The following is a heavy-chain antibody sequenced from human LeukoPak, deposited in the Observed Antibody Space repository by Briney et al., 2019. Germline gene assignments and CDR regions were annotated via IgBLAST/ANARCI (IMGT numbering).Heavy chain of an antibody. Sequence: ASVKVSCKASGYTFTSYGISWVRQAPGQGLEWMGWISAYNGNTNYAQKLQGRVTMTTDTSTSTAYMELRSLRSDDTAVYYCARDLIYGDYGPPNDYWGQGTLVTVSS. V-gene: IGHV1-18*01. CDR3: ARDLIYGDYGPPNDY. J-gene: IGHJ4*02. CDR2: ISAYNGNT. CDR1: GYTFTSYG. D-gene: IGHD4-17*01.